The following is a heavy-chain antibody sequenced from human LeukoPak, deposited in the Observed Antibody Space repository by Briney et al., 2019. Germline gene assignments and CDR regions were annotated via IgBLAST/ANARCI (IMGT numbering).Heavy chain of an antibody. V-gene: IGHV3-30-3*01. CDR3: ARGRIVGATTGFDY. Sequence: GGSLRLSCAASGFTFSSYAMHWVRQAPGKGLEWVAVISYDGSNKYYADSVKGRFTISRDNSKNTLYLQMNSLRAEDTAVYYCARGRIVGATTGFDYWGQGTLVTVSS. CDR2: ISYDGSNK. CDR1: GFTFSSYA. J-gene: IGHJ4*02. D-gene: IGHD1-26*01.